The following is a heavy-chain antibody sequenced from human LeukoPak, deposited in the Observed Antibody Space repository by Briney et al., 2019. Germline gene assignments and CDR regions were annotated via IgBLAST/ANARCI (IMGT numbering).Heavy chain of an antibody. Sequence: SETLSLTCAVSGGSISSYYWSWIRQPAGKGLEWIGRIYTSGSTNYNPSLKSRVTMSVDTSKNQFSLKLSSVTAADTAVYYCARVRLKYYYDSSGYYPSWFDPWGQGTLVTVSS. CDR3: ARVRLKYYYDSSGYYPSWFDP. CDR1: GGSISSYY. V-gene: IGHV4-4*07. J-gene: IGHJ5*02. D-gene: IGHD3-22*01. CDR2: IYTSGST.